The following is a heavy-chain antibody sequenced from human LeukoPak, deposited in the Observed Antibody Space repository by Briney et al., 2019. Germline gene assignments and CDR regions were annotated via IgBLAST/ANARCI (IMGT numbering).Heavy chain of an antibody. Sequence: GRSLRLSCAASGFTFSSYAMHWVRQAPGKGLEWVAVISYDGSNKYYADSVKGRFTISRDNSKNTLYLQMNSLRAEDTAVYYCAQLGYCSSTSCPQGGYYFDYWGQGTLVTVSS. CDR2: ISYDGSNK. CDR1: GFTFSSYA. D-gene: IGHD2-2*01. CDR3: AQLGYCSSTSCPQGGYYFDY. J-gene: IGHJ4*02. V-gene: IGHV3-30-3*01.